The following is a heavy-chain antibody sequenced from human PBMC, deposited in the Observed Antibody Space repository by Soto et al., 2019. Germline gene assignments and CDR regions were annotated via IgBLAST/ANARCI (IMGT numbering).Heavy chain of an antibody. CDR3: ARGPYYDLIWNYYFMDV. CDR2: MYYSGST. J-gene: IGHJ6*03. V-gene: IGHV4-59*08. CDR1: GGSISGHY. D-gene: IGHD3-16*01. Sequence: QVQLQESGPGLVKPSENLSLSCSVSGGSISGHYWSWVRQTPGKGLEWIGYMYYSGSTNYNPSLTSRVTISVDTSKNHFSLRLTSVTAADTAVYYCARGPYYDLIWNYYFMDVWGKGTTVTVSS.